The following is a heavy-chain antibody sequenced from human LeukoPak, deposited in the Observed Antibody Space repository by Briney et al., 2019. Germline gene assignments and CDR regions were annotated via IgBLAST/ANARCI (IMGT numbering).Heavy chain of an antibody. J-gene: IGHJ6*02. CDR3: ATGSPAIFGVVPDYYYYYGLDV. CDR2: ISTSSGHI. D-gene: IGHD3-3*01. Sequence: PGGSLRLSCAASGFTFNTYNMNWVRQAPGKGLEWVSSISTSSGHIYYADSVKGRFTISRDNAKNSLYLQMNSLRAEDTAVYYCATGSPAIFGVVPDYYYYYGLDVWGQGTTVTVSS. CDR1: GFTFNTYN. V-gene: IGHV3-21*01.